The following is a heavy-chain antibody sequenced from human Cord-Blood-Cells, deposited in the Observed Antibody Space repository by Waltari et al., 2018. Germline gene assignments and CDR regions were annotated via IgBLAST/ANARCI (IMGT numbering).Heavy chain of an antibody. Sequence: QVTLKESGPALVQPTRTLTLTCPFSGFSLSTSGIRVSWIRQPPGKALEWLARIDWDDDKFYSTSLKTRLTISKDTSKNQVVLTMTNMDPVDTATYYCARTRIAARPGYYYMDVWGKGTTVTVSS. J-gene: IGHJ6*03. V-gene: IGHV2-70*04. D-gene: IGHD6-6*01. CDR3: ARTRIAARPGYYYMDV. CDR1: GFSLSTSGIR. CDR2: IDWDDDK.